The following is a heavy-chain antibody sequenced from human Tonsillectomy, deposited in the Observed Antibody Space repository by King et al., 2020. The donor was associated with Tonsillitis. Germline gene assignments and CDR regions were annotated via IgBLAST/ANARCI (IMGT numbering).Heavy chain of an antibody. D-gene: IGHD3-10*01. V-gene: IGHV3-30*02. CDR3: AKDIPATWFGEFGGYYYYDGMDV. CDR1: GFTFSTYG. CDR2: IRYDGSNK. Sequence: VQLVESGGGVVQPGGSLRLSCAASGFTFSTYGMHWVRQAPGKGLEWVAFIRYDGSNKYYADSVKGRFTISRDNSKNTLYLQMNSLRAEDTAVYYCAKDIPATWFGEFGGYYYYDGMDVWGQGTTVTVSS. J-gene: IGHJ6*02.